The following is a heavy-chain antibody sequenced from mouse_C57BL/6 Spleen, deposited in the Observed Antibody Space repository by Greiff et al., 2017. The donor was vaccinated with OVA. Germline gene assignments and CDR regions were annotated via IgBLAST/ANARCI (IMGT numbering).Heavy chain of an antibody. V-gene: IGHV7-3*01. CDR1: GFTFTDYY. Sequence: EVMLVESGGGLVQPGGSLSLSCAASGFTFTDYYMSWVRQPPGKALEWLGFISNKANGYTTAYSASLKGLFTISRDNSQSILYLQRNALRAEDSATYYCARLEPYGSSLWAMDYWGQGTSVTVSS. D-gene: IGHD1-1*01. CDR3: ARLEPYGSSLWAMDY. CDR2: ISNKANGYTT. J-gene: IGHJ4*01.